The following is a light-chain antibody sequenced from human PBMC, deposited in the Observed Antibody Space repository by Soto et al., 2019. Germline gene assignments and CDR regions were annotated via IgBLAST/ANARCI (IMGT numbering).Light chain of an antibody. CDR1: SGHSSYI. CDR3: ETWDNNSRV. V-gene: IGLV4-60*03. J-gene: IGLJ3*02. Sequence: QAVVTQSSSASASLGSSVKLTCTLSSGHSSYIIAWHQQQPGKAPRYLMKLEGSGNYNKGSGVPDRFSGSSSGADRYLTISDLQSEDEADYYCETWDNNSRVFGGGTKLTVL. CDR2: LEGSGNY.